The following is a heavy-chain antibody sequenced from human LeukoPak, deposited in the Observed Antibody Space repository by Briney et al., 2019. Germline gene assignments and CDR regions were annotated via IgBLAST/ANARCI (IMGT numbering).Heavy chain of an antibody. V-gene: IGHV4-39*01. D-gene: IGHD3-22*01. Sequence: SETLSLTCTVSGGSISSSSYYWGWIRQPPGKGLEWIGSIYYSGSTYYNPSLKSRVTISVDTSKNQFSLKLSFVTAADTAVYYCARLHATGHYYGSSGYRYYFDYWGQGTLVTVSS. J-gene: IGHJ4*02. CDR1: GGSISSSSYY. CDR3: ARLHATGHYYGSSGYRYYFDY. CDR2: IYYSGST.